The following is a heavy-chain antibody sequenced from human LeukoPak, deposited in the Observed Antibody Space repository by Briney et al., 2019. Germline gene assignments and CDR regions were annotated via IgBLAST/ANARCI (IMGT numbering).Heavy chain of an antibody. CDR3: GRSGDFWSGSGVAY. CDR2: IKSDGNIT. D-gene: IGHD3-3*01. Sequence: GGSLRLSCAASGFTFSNYWMYWVRQAPGKGLVWVSQIKSDGNITNYADSVKGRFTISRDNAKNTLFLQMNSLRPEDTAVYYCGRSGDFWSGSGVAYWGQGTLVTVSS. J-gene: IGHJ4*02. V-gene: IGHV3-74*01. CDR1: GFTFSNYW.